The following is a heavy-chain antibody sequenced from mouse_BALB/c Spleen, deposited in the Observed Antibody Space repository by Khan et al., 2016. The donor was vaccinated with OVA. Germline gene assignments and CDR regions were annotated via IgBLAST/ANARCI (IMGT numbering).Heavy chain of an antibody. CDR1: GYSITSGYG. CDR2: ISYSGST. Sequence: EVPLQESGPGLVKPSQSLSLTCTVTGYSITSGYGWNWIRQFPGNKLEWMGYISYSGSTNYNPSLKSRIPIPRDTSKNQFFLQLNSVTTEDTATYYCARTARIKYWGQGTTLTVSS. V-gene: IGHV3-2*02. D-gene: IGHD3-3*01. CDR3: ARTARIKY. J-gene: IGHJ2*01.